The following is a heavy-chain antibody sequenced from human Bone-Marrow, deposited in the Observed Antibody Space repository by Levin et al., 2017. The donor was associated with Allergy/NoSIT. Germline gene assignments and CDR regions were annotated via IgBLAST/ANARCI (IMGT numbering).Heavy chain of an antibody. CDR3: AATGDIPEMDY. Sequence: GESLKISCAASGFTFSSYSMNWVRQAPGKGLEWVSSISSSSSYIYYADSVKGRFTISRDNAKNSLYLQMNSLRAEDTAVYYCAATGDIPEMDYWGQGTLVTVSS. J-gene: IGHJ4*02. V-gene: IGHV3-21*01. CDR2: ISSSSSYI. D-gene: IGHD5-24*01. CDR1: GFTFSSYS.